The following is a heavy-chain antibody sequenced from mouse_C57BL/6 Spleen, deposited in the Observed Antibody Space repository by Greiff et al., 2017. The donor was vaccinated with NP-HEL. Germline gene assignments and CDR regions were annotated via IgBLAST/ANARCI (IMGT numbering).Heavy chain of an antibody. CDR1: GYAFSSSW. CDR3: ARWMGYSNYVGNYFDD. Sequence: QVQLQQSGPELVKPGASVKISCKASGYAFSSSWMNWVKQRPGKGLEWIGRIYPGDGDTNYNGTFKGKATLTADKSSSTAYMQLSSLTSEDSAVYFCARWMGYSNYVGNYFDDWGQGTTLTVSS. J-gene: IGHJ2*01. CDR2: IYPGDGDT. V-gene: IGHV1-82*01. D-gene: IGHD2-5*01.